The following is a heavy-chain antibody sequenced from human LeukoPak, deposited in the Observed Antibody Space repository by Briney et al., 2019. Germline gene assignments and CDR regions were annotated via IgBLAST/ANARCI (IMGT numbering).Heavy chain of an antibody. CDR1: GFTFSSYW. CDR2: IIPDGSEK. D-gene: IGHD6-19*01. CDR3: AKDRWGAVASFDY. V-gene: IGHV3-7*01. J-gene: IGHJ4*02. Sequence: GGSLRLSCAASGFTFSSYWMTWVRQAPGKGLEWVANIIPDGSEKYYVDSVKGRFTISRDNSKNTLYLQMNSLESEDTAVYYCAKDRWGAVASFDYWGQGTLVTVSS.